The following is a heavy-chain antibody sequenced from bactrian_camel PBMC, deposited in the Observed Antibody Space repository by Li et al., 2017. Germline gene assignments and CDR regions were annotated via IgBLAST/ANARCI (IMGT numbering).Heavy chain of an antibody. D-gene: IGHD6*01. J-gene: IGHJ4*01. CDR1: GFRFSDYH. CDR2: INSGGSST. V-gene: IGHV3S40*01. CDR3: ARDTLGDSWYGVDY. Sequence: DVQLVESGGALVQPGGSLRLSCEASGFRFSDYHMTWVRQAPGKGLEWVSSINSGGSSTYYLDSVKGRFAISRDNAKNTGYLQMNSLKPEDTAVYYCARDTLGDSWYGVDYWGQGTQVTVS.